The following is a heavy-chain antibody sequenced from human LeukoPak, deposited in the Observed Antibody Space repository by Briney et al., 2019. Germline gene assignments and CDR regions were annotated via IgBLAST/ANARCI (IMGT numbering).Heavy chain of an antibody. V-gene: IGHV4-59*01. CDR2: IYYSGST. Sequence: SETLSLNCTGSGCTISSYYWSWIRQPPGKGLEWIGYIYYSGSTNYNPSLKSRVTISVDTSKNQFSLKLSSVAAADTAVYCCARGAVAAPNFDYWGQGTLVTVSS. J-gene: IGHJ4*02. D-gene: IGHD6-19*01. CDR1: GCTISSYY. CDR3: ARGAVAAPNFDY.